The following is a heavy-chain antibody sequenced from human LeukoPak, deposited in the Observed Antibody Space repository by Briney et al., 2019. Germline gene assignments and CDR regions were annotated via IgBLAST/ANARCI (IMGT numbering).Heavy chain of an antibody. D-gene: IGHD2-2*01. CDR1: GYTFTSYG. V-gene: IGHV1-18*01. CDR2: XXAYNGNT. CDR3: ARDPDRLPAATTGWFDP. Sequence: ASVKVSCKASGYTFTSYGISWVRQAPGQGLEXXXXXXAYNGNTNYAQKLQGRVTMTTDTSTSTAYMGLRSLRSDDTAVYYCARDPDRLPAATTGWFDPWGQGTLVTVSS. J-gene: IGHJ5*02.